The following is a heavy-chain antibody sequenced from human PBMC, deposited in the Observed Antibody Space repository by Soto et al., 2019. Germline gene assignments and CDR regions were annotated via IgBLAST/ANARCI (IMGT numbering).Heavy chain of an antibody. D-gene: IGHD5-12*01. CDR1: GFTFSSYS. CDR3: ARDEGYDYGYYYGMDV. V-gene: IGHV3-48*01. CDR2: ISSSSSTT. J-gene: IGHJ6*02. Sequence: GGSLRLSCAASGFTFSSYSMNWVRQAPGKGLEWVSYISSSSSTTYYADSVKGRFTISRDNAKNSLYLQMNSLRAEDTAVYYCARDEGYDYGYYYGMDVWGQGTKVTVSS.